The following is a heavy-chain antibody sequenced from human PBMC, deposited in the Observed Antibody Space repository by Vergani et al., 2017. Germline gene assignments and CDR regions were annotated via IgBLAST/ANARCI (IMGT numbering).Heavy chain of an antibody. CDR2: IDWDDDK. J-gene: IGHJ4*02. D-gene: IGHD7-27*01. Sequence: QVTLKESGPALVKPTQTLTLTCTFSGFSLSTSVIRVIWIRQPPGKALEWLARIDWDDDKFYSTSLKTRLTISKDTSKNQVVLTMTNMDPVDTATYYCARSANWGSTGFDYWGQGTLVTVSS. CDR1: GFSLSTSVIR. V-gene: IGHV2-70*04. CDR3: ARSANWGSTGFDY.